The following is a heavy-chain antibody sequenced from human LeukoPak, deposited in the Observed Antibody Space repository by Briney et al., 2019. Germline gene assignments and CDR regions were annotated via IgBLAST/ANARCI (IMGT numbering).Heavy chain of an antibody. CDR2: ISSSSSYI. Sequence: GGSLRLSCAGSGFTFSSYSMNWVRQAPGKGLEWVSSISSSSSYIYYADSVKGRFTISRDNAKNSLYLQMNSLRAEDTAVYYCARDWDRSGYYAFDIWGQGTMVTVSS. CDR3: ARDWDRSGYYAFDI. D-gene: IGHD3-22*01. CDR1: GFTFSSYS. J-gene: IGHJ3*02. V-gene: IGHV3-21*01.